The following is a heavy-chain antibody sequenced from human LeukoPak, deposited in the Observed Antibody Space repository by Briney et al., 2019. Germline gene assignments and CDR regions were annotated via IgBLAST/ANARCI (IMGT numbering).Heavy chain of an antibody. J-gene: IGHJ3*02. CDR2: IYYSGST. V-gene: IGHV4-59*01. CDR3: ARVGDYDILTGLVGAFDI. CDR1: GGSISSYY. D-gene: IGHD3-9*01. Sequence: SETLSLTCTVSGGSISSYYWSWIRQPPGKGLEWVGYIYYSGSTNYNPSLKSRVTISVDTSKNQLSLKLSSVTAADTAVYYCARVGDYDILTGLVGAFDIWGQGTMVTVSS.